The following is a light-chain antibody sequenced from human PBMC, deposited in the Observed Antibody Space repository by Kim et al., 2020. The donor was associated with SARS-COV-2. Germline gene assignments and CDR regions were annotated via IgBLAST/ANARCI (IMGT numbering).Light chain of an antibody. J-gene: IGKJ1*01. CDR1: QSIRSY. CDR3: QQSYMTPRT. CDR2: AAS. Sequence: AAIGDRVNITCRASQSIRSYLNWYQQKPGEAPKLLIYAASRLHSGVPSRFSGSESRTDFTLTIRSLQSEDFATYFCQQSYMTPRTFGQGTKVDIK. V-gene: IGKV1-39*01.